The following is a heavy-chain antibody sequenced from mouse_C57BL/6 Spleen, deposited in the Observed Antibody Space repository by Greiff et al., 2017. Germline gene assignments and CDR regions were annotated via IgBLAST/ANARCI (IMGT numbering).Heavy chain of an antibody. CDR3: ARMKVSGYLFDY. Sequence: VKLVESGPGLVQPSQSLYITCTVSGFSLTSYGVHWVRQSPGKGLEWLGVIWSGGSTDYNAAFISRLSISKDNSKSQVFFKLNSLQADDTAIYYCARMKVSGYLFDYWGQGTTLTVSS. D-gene: IGHD1-1*01. CDR1: GFSLTSYG. V-gene: IGHV2-2*01. J-gene: IGHJ2*01. CDR2: IWSGGST.